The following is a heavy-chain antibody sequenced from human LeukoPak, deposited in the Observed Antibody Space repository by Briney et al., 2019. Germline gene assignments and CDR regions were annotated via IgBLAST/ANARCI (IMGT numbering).Heavy chain of an antibody. D-gene: IGHD1-26*01. J-gene: IGHJ5*02. Sequence: GGSLRLSCAASGFTFSSYGMHWVRQAPGKGLEWVAVIWYDGSTKYYADSVKGRFTISRDNSKNTLYLQMNSLRAEDTAVYYCARDGIEGASGDWFDPWGQGTLVTVSS. CDR2: IWYDGSTK. CDR1: GFTFSSYG. V-gene: IGHV3-33*01. CDR3: ARDGIEGASGDWFDP.